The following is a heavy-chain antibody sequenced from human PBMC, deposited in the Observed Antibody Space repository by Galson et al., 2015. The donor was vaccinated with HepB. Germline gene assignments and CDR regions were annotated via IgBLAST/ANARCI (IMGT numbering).Heavy chain of an antibody. V-gene: IGHV3-23*01. CDR3: AKSLGTGAARGLDV. D-gene: IGHD6-25*01. CDR1: GFTFSSYA. CDR2: ISGGGDGT. J-gene: IGHJ6*02. Sequence: SLRLSCAASGFTFSSYAISWVRQAPGKGLEWVSTISGGGDGTYYADSVKGRFTVSRDNAKNTLSLQMNSLRDEDTAVYYCAKSLGTGAARGLDVWGPGTQVTVSS.